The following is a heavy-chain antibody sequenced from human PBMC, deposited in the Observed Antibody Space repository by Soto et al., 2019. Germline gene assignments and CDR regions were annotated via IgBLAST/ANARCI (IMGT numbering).Heavy chain of an antibody. CDR3: ARIPGGFGAPLEGMDV. Sequence: EVQLVETGGGLIQPGGSLRLSCAASGFTVSSNYMNWVRQAPRKGLEWVSVIYSGGSTYYADSVKSRFTISRDNSKNTLYLQMNSLRAEDTAVYYCARIPGGFGAPLEGMDVWGQGTTVTVSS. CDR2: IYSGGST. CDR1: GFTVSSNY. V-gene: IGHV3-53*02. D-gene: IGHD3-10*01. J-gene: IGHJ6*02.